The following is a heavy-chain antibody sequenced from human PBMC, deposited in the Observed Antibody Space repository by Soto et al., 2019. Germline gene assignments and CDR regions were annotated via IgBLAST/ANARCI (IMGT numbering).Heavy chain of an antibody. CDR1: GYDITTYW. CDR2: IDPSDSYI. Sequence: GESLKISCKGSGYDITTYWISWVRQMPGRGLEWMGRIDPSDSYINYSPSFQGHVTFSADRSTNTAYLQWNSLKASDTAIVYCARHTYSASGWLDPWGQGTLVTVSS. V-gene: IGHV5-10-1*01. J-gene: IGHJ5*02. D-gene: IGHD5-12*01. CDR3: ARHTYSASGWLDP.